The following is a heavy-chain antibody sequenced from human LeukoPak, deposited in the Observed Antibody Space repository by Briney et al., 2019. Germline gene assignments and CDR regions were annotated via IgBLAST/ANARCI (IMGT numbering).Heavy chain of an antibody. CDR2: INPSGTTT. CDR1: GYTLTTYN. V-gene: IGHV1-46*01. D-gene: IGHD3-22*01. J-gene: IGHJ4*02. Sequence: ASVKVSCKASGYTLTTYNMHWVRQAPGQGLEWMGIINPSGTTTSYAQKFQGRLTMTRDTSTSTVYMELSSLRSEDTAVYYCARDSSGYSHFDYWGQGTLVSVSS. CDR3: ARDSSGYSHFDY.